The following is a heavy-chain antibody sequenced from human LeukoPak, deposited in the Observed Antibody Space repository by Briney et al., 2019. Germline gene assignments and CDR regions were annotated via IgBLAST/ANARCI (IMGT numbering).Heavy chain of an antibody. CDR2: IWYDGSNK. J-gene: IGHJ4*02. Sequence: PGGSLRLSCAASGFTFSSYGMHWVRQAPGKGLEWVAVIWYDGSNKYYADSVKGRFTISRDNSKNTLYLQMNSLRAEDTAVYYCARERANYDFWSGYFYYFDYWGQGTLVTVSS. V-gene: IGHV3-33*01. D-gene: IGHD3-3*01. CDR1: GFTFSSYG. CDR3: ARERANYDFWSGYFYYFDY.